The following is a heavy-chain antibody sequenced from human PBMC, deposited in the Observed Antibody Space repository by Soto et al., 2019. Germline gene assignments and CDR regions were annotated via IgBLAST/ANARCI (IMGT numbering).Heavy chain of an antibody. CDR1: GGTFSSYT. V-gene: IGHV1-69*02. J-gene: IGHJ4*02. CDR3: ARGSGYCSSTSCYDSY. Sequence: SVKVSCKASGGTFSSYTISWVRQAPGQGLEWMGRIIPILGIANYAQKFQGRVTITAYKSTSTAYMELSSLRSEDTAVYYCARGSGYCSSTSCYDSYWGQGTLVTVSS. D-gene: IGHD2-2*01. CDR2: IIPILGIA.